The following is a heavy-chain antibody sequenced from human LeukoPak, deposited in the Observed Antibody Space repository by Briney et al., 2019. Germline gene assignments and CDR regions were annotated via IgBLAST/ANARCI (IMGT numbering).Heavy chain of an antibody. V-gene: IGHV3-30-3*01. J-gene: IGHJ4*02. Sequence: GGSLRLSCAASGFTFSSYAMHWVRQAPGKGLEWVAVISYDGSNKYYADSVKGRFTISRDNAKNSLYLQMNSLRAEDTAVYYCAREESNVLLWFGEFLNIDYWGQGTLVTVSS. CDR3: AREESNVLLWFGEFLNIDY. D-gene: IGHD3-10*01. CDR1: GFTFSSYA. CDR2: ISYDGSNK.